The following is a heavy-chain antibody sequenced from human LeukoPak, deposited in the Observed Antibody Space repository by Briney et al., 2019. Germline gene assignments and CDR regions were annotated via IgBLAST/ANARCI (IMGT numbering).Heavy chain of an antibody. CDR2: IYSTGST. CDR3: AKEAGYGSGGLDS. CDR1: GGSISSSTYY. J-gene: IGHJ4*02. Sequence: SETLSLTCTVSGGSISSSTYYWGWIRQSPGKGLEWIGGIYSTGSTYYNPSLKSRVTISVDTSKNQFSLKLSSVTAADTALYYCAKEAGYGSGGLDSWGQGTLVTVSS. V-gene: IGHV4-39*02. D-gene: IGHD3-10*01.